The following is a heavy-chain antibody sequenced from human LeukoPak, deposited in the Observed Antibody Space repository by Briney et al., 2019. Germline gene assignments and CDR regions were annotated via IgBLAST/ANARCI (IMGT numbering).Heavy chain of an antibody. CDR2: IKQDGSEK. Sequence: GGSLRLSCAASGFTFSSYWMSWVRQAPGKGLEWVANIKQDGSEKYYVDSMKGRFTISRDNAKNSLYLQMNSLRAEDTAVYYCARGAAMIVVVKTDYWGQGTLVTVSS. J-gene: IGHJ4*02. D-gene: IGHD3-22*01. CDR1: GFTFSSYW. CDR3: ARGAAMIVVVKTDY. V-gene: IGHV3-7*01.